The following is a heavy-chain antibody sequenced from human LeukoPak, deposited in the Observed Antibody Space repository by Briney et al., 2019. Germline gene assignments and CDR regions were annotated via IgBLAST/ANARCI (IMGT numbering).Heavy chain of an antibody. V-gene: IGHV3-74*01. J-gene: IGHJ3*02. CDR1: GFTFRSYW. D-gene: IGHD6-19*01. CDR2: INPDGSRT. CDR3: ARGPRAVAGIKFSGAFDI. Sequence: GGSLRLSCAAWGFTFRSYWMHGVRQAPGKGRVWVSRINPDGSRTSYADSVKGRFTISRDYAKNTLYVHMNSRRAEDTAVYYCARGPRAVAGIKFSGAFDIWGQGTMVTVSS.